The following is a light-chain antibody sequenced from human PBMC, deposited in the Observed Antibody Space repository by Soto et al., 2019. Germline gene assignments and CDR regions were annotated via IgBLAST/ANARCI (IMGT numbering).Light chain of an antibody. CDR3: QQRYSSPWT. Sequence: DIQMTQSPSSLSASVGDRVTITCRASQSISNYLNWYQQKPGKAPNLLIYAASTLQSGVPSRFSGSGSGTDFTVTISSLQAEDFATYYCQQRYSSPWTFGQGTKVDIK. J-gene: IGKJ1*01. CDR2: AAS. CDR1: QSISNY. V-gene: IGKV1-39*01.